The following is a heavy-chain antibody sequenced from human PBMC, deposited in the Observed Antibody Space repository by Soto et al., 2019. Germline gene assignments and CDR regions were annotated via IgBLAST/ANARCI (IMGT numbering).Heavy chain of an antibody. CDR2: IISNFGTA. D-gene: IGHD2-15*01. V-gene: IGHV1-69*06. J-gene: IGHJ2*01. CDR1: GGTFSSYA. CDR3: ARAVVNGWYFDL. Sequence: QVQLVQSGAEVKKPGSSVKVSCKASGGTFSSYAIRWVRQAPGQGLEWMGGIISNFGTANYAQKFQVRVRITADKSTSTAYMELSSLSSEDTAVYYCARAVVNGWYFDLWGRGTLVIVSS.